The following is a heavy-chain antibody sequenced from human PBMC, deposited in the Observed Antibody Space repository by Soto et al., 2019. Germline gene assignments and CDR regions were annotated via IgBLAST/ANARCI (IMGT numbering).Heavy chain of an antibody. V-gene: IGHV1-58*01. CDR1: GFTFTSSA. Sequence: SVKVSCKASGFTFTSSAVQWVRQARGQRLEWIGWIVVGSGNTNYAQKFQERVTITRDMSTSTAYMELSSLRSEDTAVYYCATAGSLNSGSYLDAFDIWGQGTVVTVSS. CDR2: IVVGSGNT. CDR3: ATAGSLNSGSYLDAFDI. D-gene: IGHD1-26*01. J-gene: IGHJ3*02.